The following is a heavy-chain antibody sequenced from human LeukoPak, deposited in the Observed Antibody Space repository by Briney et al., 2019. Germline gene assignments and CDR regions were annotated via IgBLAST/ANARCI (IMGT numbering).Heavy chain of an antibody. D-gene: IGHD2-2*01. V-gene: IGHV3-23*01. J-gene: IGHJ3*01. CDR2: IGGRGSNT. CDR3: AKGVVVVPAANDAFDL. CDR1: GFTFSTYA. Sequence: GGSLRLSRAASGFTFSTYAMSWVRQAPGRGLEWVSGIGGRGSNTYYADSVKGRFTISRDNSKNTLFLQMDSLRPEDTAVYYCAKGVVVVPAANDAFDLWGQGTMVTVSS.